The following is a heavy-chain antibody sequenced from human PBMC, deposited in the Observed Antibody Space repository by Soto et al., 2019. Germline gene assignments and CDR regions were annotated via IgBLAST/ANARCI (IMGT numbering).Heavy chain of an antibody. J-gene: IGHJ6*03. CDR3: AKGDFYDYYMDV. CDR2: ISYDGSNK. Sequence: PGGSLRLSCAASGFTFSSYGMHWVRQAPGKGLEWVAVISYDGSNKYYADSVKGLFTISRDNSKNTLYLQMNSLRAEDTAVYYCAKGDFYDYYMDVWGKGTTVTVSS. V-gene: IGHV3-30*18. CDR1: GFTFSSYG.